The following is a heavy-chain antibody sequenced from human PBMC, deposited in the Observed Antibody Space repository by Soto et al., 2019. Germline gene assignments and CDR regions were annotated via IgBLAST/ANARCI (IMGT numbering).Heavy chain of an antibody. CDR1: GGTFSSYV. V-gene: IGHV1-69*13. D-gene: IGHD3-22*01. CDR2: IIPISGKT. Sequence: ASVKVSCKASGGTFSSYVISWVRQAPGQGLEWMGGIIPISGKTNYAQKFKGRVTISADESTRTAYMELSNLRSEDTAVYYCARGHYYDSSDYYSWFDSWGQGTLVTVSS. CDR3: ARGHYYDSSDYYSWFDS. J-gene: IGHJ5*01.